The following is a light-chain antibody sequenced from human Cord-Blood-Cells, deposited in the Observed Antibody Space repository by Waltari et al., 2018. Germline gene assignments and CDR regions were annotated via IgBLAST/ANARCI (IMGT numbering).Light chain of an antibody. V-gene: IGLV2-14*03. J-gene: IGLJ1*01. CDR2: DVS. CDR3: SSYTSSSTLV. Sequence: QSALTQPASVSGSPGQSTTISCTGTRSDVGGYNFVPWYQQHPGKAPKLMIYDVSNRPSGVSNRFSGSKSGNTASLTISGLQAEDEADYYCSSYTSSSTLVFGTGTKVTVL. CDR1: RSDVGGYNF.